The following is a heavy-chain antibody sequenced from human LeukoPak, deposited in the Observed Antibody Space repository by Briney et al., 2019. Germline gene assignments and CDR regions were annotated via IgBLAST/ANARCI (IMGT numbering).Heavy chain of an antibody. CDR2: INPSGGST. CDR1: GYTFTSYY. V-gene: IGHV1-46*01. CDR3: ARDRKVRGVTRTDFDC. Sequence: ASVKVSCKASGYTFTSYYMHWVRQAPGQGLEWMEIINPSGGSTSYAQKFQGRVTMTRDTSTSTVYMELSSLRSEDTAVYYCARDRKVRGVTRTDFDCWGQGTLVTVSS. J-gene: IGHJ4*02. D-gene: IGHD3-10*01.